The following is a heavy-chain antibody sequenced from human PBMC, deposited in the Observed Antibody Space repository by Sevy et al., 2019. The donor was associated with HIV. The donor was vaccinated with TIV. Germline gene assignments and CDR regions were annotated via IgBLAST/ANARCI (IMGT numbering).Heavy chain of an antibody. V-gene: IGHV4-31*03. CDR1: GGSISSGGYY. J-gene: IGHJ4*02. CDR2: IYYSGRT. CDR3: ARVGFGGGYSGYDSSGFDY. Sequence: SETLSLTCTVSGGSISSGGYYWSWIRQHPGKGLEWIGYIYYSGRTYYNPSLKSRVTISVDTSKNQFSLKLSSVTAADTAVYYCARVGFGGGYSGYDSSGFDYWGQGTLVTVSS. D-gene: IGHD5-12*01.